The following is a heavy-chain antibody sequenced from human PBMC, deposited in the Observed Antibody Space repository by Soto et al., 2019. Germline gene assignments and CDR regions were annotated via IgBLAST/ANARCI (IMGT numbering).Heavy chain of an antibody. V-gene: IGHV3-33*01. D-gene: IGHD3-10*01. Sequence: QVQLVESGGGVVQPGRSLRLSCAASGFMFSNHGMHWVRQAPGKGLEWVAVIWSDGNNRYYADSVKGRFTISRDKSKNTLYLPLTSLLAEDTAVYYCVSGDNMNDAASDCCGQGTLSTVAS. CDR2: IWSDGNNR. CDR1: GFMFSNHG. J-gene: IGHJ4*02. CDR3: VSGDNMNDAASDC.